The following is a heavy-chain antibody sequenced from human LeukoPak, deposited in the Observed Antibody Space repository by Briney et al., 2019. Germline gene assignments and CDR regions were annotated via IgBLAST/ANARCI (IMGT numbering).Heavy chain of an antibody. CDR3: ARWHANYYDSSGYPDY. CDR2: ISSSSSYI. V-gene: IGHV3-21*01. J-gene: IGHJ4*02. CDR1: GFTFSSYS. D-gene: IGHD3-22*01. Sequence: GGSLRLSCAASGFTFSSYSMNWVRQAPGKGLEWVSSISSSSSYIYYADSVKGRFTISRDNAKNSLYLQMNSLRAEDTAVYYCARWHANYYDSSGYPDYWGQGTLVTVSS.